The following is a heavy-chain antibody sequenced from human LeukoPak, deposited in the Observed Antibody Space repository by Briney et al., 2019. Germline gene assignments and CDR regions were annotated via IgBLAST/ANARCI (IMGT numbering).Heavy chain of an antibody. CDR1: GLTFSSYG. CDR3: ARDLLDCSGGTCYTPGLDV. J-gene: IGHJ6*02. CDR2: IWYDGSAI. V-gene: IGHV3-33*08. Sequence: PGRSLRLSCAASGLTFSSYGIHWVRQAPGKGLEWVAVIWYDGSAIYYADSVRGRFTLSRDNSKNTVYLQMNSLRAEDTAVYYYARDLLDCSGGTCYTPGLDVWGQGTTVSVSS. D-gene: IGHD2-15*01.